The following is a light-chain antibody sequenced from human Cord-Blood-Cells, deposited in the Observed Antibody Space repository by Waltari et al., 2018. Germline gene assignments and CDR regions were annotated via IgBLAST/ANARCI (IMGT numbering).Light chain of an antibody. CDR1: QSVSSY. CDR2: DAS. CDR3: QQRSNWLT. Sequence: IVLTQSPSTLSLSTGGRATLPCRASQSVSSYLAWYQQKPGQAPRLLIYDASNRATGIPARFSGSGSGTDFTLTISSLEPEDFAVYYCQQRSNWLTFGGGTKVEIK. J-gene: IGKJ4*01. V-gene: IGKV3-11*01.